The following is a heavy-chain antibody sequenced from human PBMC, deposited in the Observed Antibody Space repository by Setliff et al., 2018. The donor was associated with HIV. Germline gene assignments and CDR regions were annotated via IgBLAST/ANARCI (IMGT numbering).Heavy chain of an antibody. J-gene: IGHJ6*03. D-gene: IGHD5-18*01. V-gene: IGHV3-48*04. CDR3: ASSGYNYGGYYMDV. CDR2: INRTGLTT. CDR1: GLTFSNCG. Sequence: GGSLRLSCATSGLTFSNCGMHWVRQAPGKGLEWVSRINRTGLTTDYADSVKGRFTISRDNGKNSLYLQMNSLRAEDTAVYYCASSGYNYGGYYMDVWGKGTTVTVSS.